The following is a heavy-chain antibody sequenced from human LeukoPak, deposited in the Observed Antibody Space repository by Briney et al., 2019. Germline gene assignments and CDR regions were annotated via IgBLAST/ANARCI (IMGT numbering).Heavy chain of an antibody. CDR2: IYHGGNT. CDR1: VDSISSKNW. J-gene: IGHJ4*02. D-gene: IGHD6-13*01. V-gene: IGHV4-4*02. Sequence: PSGTLSLTCAVSVDSISSKNWWNWVRQPPGKGLEWIGEIYHGGNTNYNPSLKSRVTISVDKSKNQFSLILSSVTAADTAVYYCARDREYSKSWSFDYWGQGTLVTVSS. CDR3: ARDREYSKSWSFDY.